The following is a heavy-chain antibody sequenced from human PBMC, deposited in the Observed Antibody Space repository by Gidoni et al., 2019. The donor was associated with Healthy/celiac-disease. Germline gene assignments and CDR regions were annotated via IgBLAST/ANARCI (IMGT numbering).Heavy chain of an antibody. CDR2: ISSSSSYI. CDR1: GFTFSSSS. V-gene: IGHV3-21*01. CDR3: ARLTGTTFDY. Sequence: EVQLVESGGGLVKPGGSLRLSCAASGFTFSSSSMNWVRQAPGKGLEWVSSISSSSSYIYYADSVKGRFTISRDNAKNSLYLQMNSLRAEDTAVYYCARLTGTTFDYWGQGTLVTVSS. D-gene: IGHD1-7*01. J-gene: IGHJ4*02.